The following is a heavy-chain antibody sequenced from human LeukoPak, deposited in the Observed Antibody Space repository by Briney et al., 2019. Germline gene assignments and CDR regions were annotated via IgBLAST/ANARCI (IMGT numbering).Heavy chain of an antibody. V-gene: IGHV3-66*03. CDR1: GFTVSSNS. CDR3: AKGSKLLVFTRDHYMHV. D-gene: IGHD3-9*01. J-gene: IGHJ6*03. Sequence: GGSLRLSCTVSGFTVSSNSMSWVRQAPGKGLEWVSFIYSDNTHYSDSVKGRFTISRDNSKNTLYLQMNSLRAEDTALYYCAKGSKLLVFTRDHYMHVWGKGTTVTISS. CDR2: IYSDNT.